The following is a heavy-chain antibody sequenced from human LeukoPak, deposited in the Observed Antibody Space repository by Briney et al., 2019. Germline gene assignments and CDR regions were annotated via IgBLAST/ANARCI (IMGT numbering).Heavy chain of an antibody. J-gene: IGHJ4*02. CDR1: GFTFSSYA. CDR3: APAGPSTRRPYYFDY. CDR2: ISGSGGST. D-gene: IGHD1-26*01. V-gene: IGHV3-23*01. Sequence: PGGSLRLSCAASGFTFSSYAMSWVRQAPGKGLEWVSAISGSGGSTYYADSVKGWFTISRDNSKNTLYLQMNSLRAEDTAVYYCAPAGPSTRRPYYFDYWGQGTLVTVSS.